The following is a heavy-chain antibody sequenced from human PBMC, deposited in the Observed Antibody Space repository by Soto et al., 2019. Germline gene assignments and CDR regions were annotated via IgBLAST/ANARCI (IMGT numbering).Heavy chain of an antibody. V-gene: IGHV3-21*01. D-gene: IGHD6-6*01. CDR2: ISSSSSYI. CDR3: ARDLYSSSARYFDY. J-gene: IGHJ4*02. CDR1: GFTFSSYS. Sequence: EVQLVESGGGLVKPGGSLRLSCAASGFTFSSYSMNWVRQAPGKGLEWVSSISSSSSYIYYADSVKGRFTISRDDAKNSLYLQMNSLRAEDTAVYYWARDLYSSSARYFDYWGQGTLVTVSS.